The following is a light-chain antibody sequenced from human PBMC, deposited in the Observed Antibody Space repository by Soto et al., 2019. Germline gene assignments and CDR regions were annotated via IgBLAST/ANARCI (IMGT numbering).Light chain of an antibody. CDR2: WAS. V-gene: IGKV4-1*01. CDR3: QQYYGPPRT. CDR1: QTLLFTSNNKIY. J-gene: IGKJ1*01. Sequence: DIVMTQSPDSLAVSLAEGATINCKSSQTLLFTSNNKIYLAWYQQKPGQPPKLLISWASIRESGVPDRFSGSGSGTDFTLTISSLQAEDVAVYYCQQYYGPPRTFGQGTKVEIK.